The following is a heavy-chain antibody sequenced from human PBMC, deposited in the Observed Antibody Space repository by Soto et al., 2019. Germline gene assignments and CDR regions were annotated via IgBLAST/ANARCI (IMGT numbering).Heavy chain of an antibody. D-gene: IGHD1-26*01. V-gene: IGHV3-30-3*01. CDR3: ARSDLWWELRGSYDY. J-gene: IGHJ4*02. CDR2: ISYDGSNK. Sequence: GGSLRLSCAASGFTFSSYAMHWVRQAPGKGLEWVAVISYDGSNKYYADSVKGRFTISRDNSKNTLYLQMNSLRAEDTAVYYCARSDLWWELRGSYDYWGQGTLVTVSS. CDR1: GFTFSSYA.